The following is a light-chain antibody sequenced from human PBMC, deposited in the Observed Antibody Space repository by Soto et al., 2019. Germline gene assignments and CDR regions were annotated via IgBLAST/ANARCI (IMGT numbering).Light chain of an antibody. V-gene: IGLV2-14*01. CDR1: SSDVGGYNS. Sequence: QSALTQPASVSGSPGQSIIISCTGTSSDVGGYNSVSWYQQHPGKAPKIMIYDVTPRPSGVPNRFSGSKSGNAASLTISGLHSEDEADYYCSSYTSSDTLVFGTGTKVTVL. CDR3: SSYTSSDTLV. CDR2: DVT. J-gene: IGLJ1*01.